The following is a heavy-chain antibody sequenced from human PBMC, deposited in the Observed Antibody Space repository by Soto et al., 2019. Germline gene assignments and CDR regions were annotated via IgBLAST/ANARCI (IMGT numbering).Heavy chain of an antibody. Sequence: ASVKVSCKASGYTFTSYGISWVRQAPGQGLEWMGWISAYNGNTNYAQKLQGRVTMTTDTSTSTAYMELRSLRSDDTAVYYCARVPLGYCSSTSCYLHSGFDPWGQGTLVTVST. CDR1: GYTFTSYG. CDR2: ISAYNGNT. J-gene: IGHJ5*02. V-gene: IGHV1-18*01. D-gene: IGHD2-2*01. CDR3: ARVPLGYCSSTSCYLHSGFDP.